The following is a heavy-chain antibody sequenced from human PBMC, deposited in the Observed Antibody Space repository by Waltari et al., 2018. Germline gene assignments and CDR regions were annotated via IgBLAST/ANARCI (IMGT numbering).Heavy chain of an antibody. Sequence: QVQLQQWGAGLLKPSETLSLTCAVYGGSFSGYYWSWTRQPPGKGLEWFGEINHSGSTNYNPSLKSRVTISVDTSKNQFSLKLSSVTAADTAVYYCAGDPMTDDAFDIWGQGTMVTVSS. V-gene: IGHV4-34*01. CDR1: GGSFSGYY. CDR2: INHSGST. J-gene: IGHJ3*02. CDR3: AGDPMTDDAFDI. D-gene: IGHD3-22*01.